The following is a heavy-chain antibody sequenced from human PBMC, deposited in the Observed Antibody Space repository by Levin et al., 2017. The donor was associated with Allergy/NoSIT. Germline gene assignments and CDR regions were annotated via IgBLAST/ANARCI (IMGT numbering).Heavy chain of an antibody. CDR1: GFTFSSYG. V-gene: IGHV3-33*01. CDR3: ARAAIAARWGAFDI. Sequence: PGGSLRLSCAASGFTFSSYGMHWVRQAPGKGLEWVAVIWYDGSNKYYADSVKGRFTISRDNSKNTLYLQMNSLRAEDTAVYYCARAAIAARWGAFDIWGQGTMVTVSS. D-gene: IGHD6-6*01. J-gene: IGHJ3*02. CDR2: IWYDGSNK.